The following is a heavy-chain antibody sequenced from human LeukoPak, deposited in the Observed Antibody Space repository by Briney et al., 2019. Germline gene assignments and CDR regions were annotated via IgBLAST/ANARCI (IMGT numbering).Heavy chain of an antibody. CDR3: AKDNSSSWLYYFDC. Sequence: GGSLRLSCAASGFTFSSYGMHWVRQAPDKGLEWVAVISYDGSNKYYADSVKGRFTISRDNSKNTLYLQMNSLRAEDTAVYYCAKDNSSSWLYYFDCWGQGTLVTVSS. CDR2: ISYDGSNK. CDR1: GFTFSSYG. D-gene: IGHD6-13*01. V-gene: IGHV3-30*18. J-gene: IGHJ4*02.